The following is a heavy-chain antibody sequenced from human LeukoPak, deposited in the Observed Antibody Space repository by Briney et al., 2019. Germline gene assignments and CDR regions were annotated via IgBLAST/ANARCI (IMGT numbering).Heavy chain of an antibody. V-gene: IGHV3-23*01. CDR3: AKDMRFDWTPYYFDY. J-gene: IGHJ4*02. CDR2: ISISGDTT. Sequence: GGSLRLSCGASGFTFSSHAMTWVRQAPGKGLEWVSAISISGDTTYYADSVKGRFTISRDNSKNTLYLQMNSLRAEGTAVYYCAKDMRFDWTPYYFDYWGQGTLVTVSS. CDR1: GFTFSSHA. D-gene: IGHD3-9*01.